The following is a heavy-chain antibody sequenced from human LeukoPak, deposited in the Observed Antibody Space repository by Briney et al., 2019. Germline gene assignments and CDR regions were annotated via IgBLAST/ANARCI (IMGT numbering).Heavy chain of an antibody. CDR3: ARDSGYNAFDI. V-gene: IGHV3-21*01. CDR1: GFTFRNYS. Sequence: GGSLRLSCAASGFTFRNYSMNWVRQAPGKGLEWVSSISSSSSYIYYADSVKGRFTFSRDNAKNSLFLQMNSLRAEDTAVFYCARDSGYNAFDIWGQGTMVTVSS. CDR2: ISSSSSYI. J-gene: IGHJ3*02. D-gene: IGHD5-12*01.